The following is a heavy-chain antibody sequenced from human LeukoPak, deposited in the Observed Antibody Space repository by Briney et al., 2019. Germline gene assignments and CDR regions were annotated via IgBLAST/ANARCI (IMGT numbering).Heavy chain of an antibody. D-gene: IGHD5-18*01. CDR1: GGSISTCY. J-gene: IGHJ4*02. Sequence: PSETLSLTCTVSGGSISTCYWSWIRQPPGKGLEWIGYIYYSGSANYNPSLESRVTISVDTSKNHFSLKLSSVTAADTAVYYCARHYGYSYGPDYWGQGTLVTVSS. CDR3: ARHYGYSYGPDY. CDR2: IYYSGSA. V-gene: IGHV4-59*08.